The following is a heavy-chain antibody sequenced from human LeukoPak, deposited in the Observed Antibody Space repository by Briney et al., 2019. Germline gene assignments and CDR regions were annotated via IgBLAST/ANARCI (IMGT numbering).Heavy chain of an antibody. CDR3: ARRGGYDGPFDY. CDR1: GGSISSSSYY. V-gene: IGHV4-39*01. CDR2: IYYSGST. J-gene: IGHJ4*02. Sequence: PSETLSLTCTVSGGSISSSSYYWGWIRQPPGKGLGWIGSIYYSGSTYYNPSLKGRVTISVDTSKNQFSLKLSSVTAADTAVYYCARRGGYDGPFDYWGQGTLVTVSS. D-gene: IGHD5-12*01.